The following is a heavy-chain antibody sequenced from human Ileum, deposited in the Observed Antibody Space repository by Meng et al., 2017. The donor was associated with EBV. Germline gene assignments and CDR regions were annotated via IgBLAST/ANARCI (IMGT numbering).Heavy chain of an antibody. Sequence: GRPQWPRPGQGQPSGSLSLTWAVSGGPSSSSNWWSWVRQPPGKGLEWIGEIYHSGSTNYNPSLKSRVTISVDKSKNQFSLKLSSVTAADTAVYYCARDFGPHQLWYWGQGTLVTVSS. CDR3: ARDFGPHQLWY. CDR2: IYHSGST. D-gene: IGHD3-16*01. CDR1: GGPSSSSNW. J-gene: IGHJ4*02. V-gene: IGHV4-4*02.